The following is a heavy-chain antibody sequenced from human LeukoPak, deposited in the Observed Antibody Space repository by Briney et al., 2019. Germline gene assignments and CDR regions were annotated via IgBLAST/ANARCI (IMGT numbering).Heavy chain of an antibody. D-gene: IGHD3-22*01. CDR3: ARGCYYDSSGNYRYFDY. CDR2: IYYSGST. Sequence: SSETLSLTCTVSGGSISSYYWSWIRQPPGKGLEWIGYIYYSGSTKYNASLRSRVSISVDTSKNQFSLKLSSVTAADTAVYYCARGCYYDSSGNYRYFDYWGQGTLVTVSS. V-gene: IGHV4-59*01. CDR1: GGSISSYY. J-gene: IGHJ4*02.